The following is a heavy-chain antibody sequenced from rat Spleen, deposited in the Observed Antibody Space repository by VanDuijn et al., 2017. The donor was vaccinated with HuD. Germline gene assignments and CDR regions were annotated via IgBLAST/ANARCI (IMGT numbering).Heavy chain of an antibody. CDR3: ARQPYYYSSYMGVMDA. J-gene: IGHJ4*01. CDR1: GFTFSDYA. V-gene: IGHV5-17*01. D-gene: IGHD1-2*01. Sequence: EVQLVESGGGLVQPGRSLKLSCAASGFTFSDYAMAWVRQAPKKGLEWVATIIYDGSSTYYRDSVKGRFTISRDNAKSTLYLQMDSLRSEDTATYYCARQPYYYSSYMGVMDAWGQGASVTVSS. CDR2: IIYDGSST.